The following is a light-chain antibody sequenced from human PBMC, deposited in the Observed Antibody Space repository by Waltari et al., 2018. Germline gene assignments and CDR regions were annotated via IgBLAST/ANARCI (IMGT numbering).Light chain of an antibody. CDR3: SSYAGSIYV. J-gene: IGLJ1*01. CDR2: EVS. CDR1: SRDVGGYKY. V-gene: IGLV2-8*01. Sequence: QSALTQPPSASGSPGQSVTISCTGTSRDVGGYKYVSWYQQHPGKVPKLVIYEVSKRPSGVPGRFSGSKSGNTASLTVSGLQAEDEADYYCSSYAGSIYVFGTGTKVTVL.